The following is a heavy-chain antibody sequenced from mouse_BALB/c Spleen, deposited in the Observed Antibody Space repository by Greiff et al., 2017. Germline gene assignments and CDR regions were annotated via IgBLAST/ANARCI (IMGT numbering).Heavy chain of an antibody. Sequence: EVQVVESGGGLVQPGGSLRLSCATSGFTFTDYYMSWVRQPPGKALEWLGFIRNKANGYTTEYSASVKGRFTISRDNSQSILYLQMNTLRAEDSATYYCARDYGSSYLFAYWGQGTLVTVSA. CDR3: ARDYGSSYLFAY. CDR2: IRNKANGYTT. CDR1: GFTFTDYY. V-gene: IGHV7-3*02. D-gene: IGHD1-1*01. J-gene: IGHJ3*01.